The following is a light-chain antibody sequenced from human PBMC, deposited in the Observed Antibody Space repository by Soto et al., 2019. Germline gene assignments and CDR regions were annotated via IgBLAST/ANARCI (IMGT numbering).Light chain of an antibody. J-gene: IGLJ1*01. Sequence: QSVLTQPASVSGSPGQSITISCTGTSTDVGSYNLVSWYQQFSGKAPKLMIYEGSKRPPGISTRFSGSKSGNTASLTISGLQAEDEGDYYCCSFAGSYSPYVFGTGTKVTVL. CDR2: EGS. V-gene: IGLV2-23*01. CDR3: CSFAGSYSPYV. CDR1: STDVGSYNL.